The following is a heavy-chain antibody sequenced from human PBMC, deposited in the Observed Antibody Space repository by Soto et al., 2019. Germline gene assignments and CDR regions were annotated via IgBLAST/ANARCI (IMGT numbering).Heavy chain of an antibody. J-gene: IGHJ3*02. CDR2: ISYDGRNK. D-gene: IGHD3-22*01. CDR3: VREYDSSGYGYDAFDI. V-gene: IGHV3-30*04. CDR1: GFIFSTYA. Sequence: QVQLVESGGGVVQPGRSLRLSCAASGFIFSTYAMHWVRQAPGKGLEWVTFISYDGRNKYYADSVKDRFTISRDNSKNTLYILMNSLRTEDTAVYYCVREYDSSGYGYDAFDIWGQGTMVTVSS.